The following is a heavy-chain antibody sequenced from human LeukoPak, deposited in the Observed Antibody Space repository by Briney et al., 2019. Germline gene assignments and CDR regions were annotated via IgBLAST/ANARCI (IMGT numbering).Heavy chain of an antibody. D-gene: IGHD5-12*01. V-gene: IGHV1-46*01. CDR1: GYTFTSYY. J-gene: IGHJ6*02. CDR3: ARDAGGYSGKYGMDV. CDR2: INPSGGST. Sequence: ASVMVSCKASGYTFTSYYMHWVRQAPGQGLEWMGIINPSGGSTSYAQKFQGRVTMTRDTSTSTVYMELSSLRSEDTAVYYCARDAGGYSGKYGMDVWGQGTTVTVSS.